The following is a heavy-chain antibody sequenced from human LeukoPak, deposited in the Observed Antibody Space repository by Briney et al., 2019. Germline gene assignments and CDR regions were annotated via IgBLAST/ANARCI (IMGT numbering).Heavy chain of an antibody. CDR3: ARDVLAAGATGTFDI. Sequence: PGGSLRLSCAAPTFTFSNYWMSWVRQAPGKGLEWVANIKQDGSEKYYVDSVKGRFTISRDNAKTSLYLQMNSLRAEDTAVYYCARDVLAAGATGTFDIWGQGTMVTVSS. CDR1: TFTFSNYW. CDR2: IKQDGSEK. D-gene: IGHD1-14*01. V-gene: IGHV3-7*03. J-gene: IGHJ3*02.